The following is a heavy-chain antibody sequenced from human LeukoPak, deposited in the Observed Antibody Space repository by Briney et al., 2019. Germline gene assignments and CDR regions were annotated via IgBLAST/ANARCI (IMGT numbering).Heavy chain of an antibody. CDR2: IYPGDSDT. Sequence: GESLKISCKGSGYSFTSYWIAWVRQMPGKGPVWMGIIYPGDSDTRYSPSFQGQVTISADRSINTAYLQWSSLKASDTAIYYCARGDRNHWYSDLWGRGTVVSVSS. CDR1: GYSFTSYW. V-gene: IGHV5-51*01. J-gene: IGHJ2*01. CDR3: ARGDRNHWYSDL. D-gene: IGHD1-14*01.